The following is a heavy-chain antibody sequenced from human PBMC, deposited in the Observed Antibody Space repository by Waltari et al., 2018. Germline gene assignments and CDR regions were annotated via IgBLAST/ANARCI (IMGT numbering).Heavy chain of an antibody. V-gene: IGHV3-15*07. J-gene: IGHJ4*02. CDR3: TTLGYRSGWSLDY. D-gene: IGHD6-19*01. Sequence: EVQLVESGGGLVKPGGSLRLSCAASGFTFTNAWMNWVRQAPGKGLEWVGRIKSKTDGGTTDYAAPVKGRFTISRDDSKNTLYLQMNSLKTDDTAVYYCTTLGYRSGWSLDYWGQGTLVTVSS. CDR1: GFTFTNAW. CDR2: IKSKTDGGTT.